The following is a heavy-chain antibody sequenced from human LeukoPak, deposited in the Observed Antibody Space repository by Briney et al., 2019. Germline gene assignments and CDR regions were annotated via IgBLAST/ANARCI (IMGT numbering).Heavy chain of an antibody. CDR2: IYYSGST. Sequence: SETLSLTCTVSGGSISPYYWSWIRQPPGKGLEWIGYIYYSGSTNYNPSLKSRVTISVDTSKNQFSLKLSSVTAADTAVYYCARAVYLNRFDPWGQGTLVTVSS. V-gene: IGHV4-59*08. CDR1: GGSISPYY. J-gene: IGHJ5*02. CDR3: ARAVYLNRFDP.